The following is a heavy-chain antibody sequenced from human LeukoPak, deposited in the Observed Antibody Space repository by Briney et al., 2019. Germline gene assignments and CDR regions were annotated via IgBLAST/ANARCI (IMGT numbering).Heavy chain of an antibody. V-gene: IGHV4-34*08. CDR3: ARGSKAHKGQQLVRPFDY. CDR1: GFTLSTNA. J-gene: IGHJ4*02. Sequence: NPGGSLRLSCLTSGFTLSTNAMSWVRQPPGKGLEWIGEINHSGSTNYNPSLKSRVTISVDTSKNQFSLKLSSVTAADTAVYYCARGSKAHKGQQLVRPFDYWGQGTLVTVSS. D-gene: IGHD6-13*01. CDR2: INHSGST.